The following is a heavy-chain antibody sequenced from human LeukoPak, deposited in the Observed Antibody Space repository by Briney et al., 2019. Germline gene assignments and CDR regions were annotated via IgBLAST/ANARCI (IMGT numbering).Heavy chain of an antibody. CDR2: ISNSCYHT. J-gene: IGHJ5*02. CDR1: GFPLSSYV. Sequence: GGTLTLSCTPSGFPLSSYVMRWVRQSPGEGLEWVSAISNSCYHTYYADSVKGRFTISRDNSKNTLYLQMKSLRAEDKAVYYCAKGTKAHILTAYMRDRWFDPWGQGTLVTVSS. V-gene: IGHV3-23*01. D-gene: IGHD3-9*01. CDR3: AKGTKAHILTAYMRDRWFDP.